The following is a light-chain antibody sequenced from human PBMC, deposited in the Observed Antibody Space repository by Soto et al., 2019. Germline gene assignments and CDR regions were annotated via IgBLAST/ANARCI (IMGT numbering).Light chain of an antibody. V-gene: IGKV1-16*02. CDR1: QGISNS. J-gene: IGKJ1*01. CDR2: AAS. Sequence: DIQMPQSPSSLSASVGDRVTITCRARQGISNSLAWFQQKPGKAPKSLIYAASSLQSGVPSKFSVCGSVTDFTLTISSLQTDDFATSDCQPYYSYPRTFGQGTKVEIK. CDR3: QPYYSYPRT.